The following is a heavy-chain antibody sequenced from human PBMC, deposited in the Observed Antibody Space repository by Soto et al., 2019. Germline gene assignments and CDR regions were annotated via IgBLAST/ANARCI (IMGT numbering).Heavy chain of an antibody. CDR1: GFTFSNAW. CDR3: TTGITFGGVVVKAYYYYGMEV. Sequence: GGSLRLSCAASGFTFSNAWMSWVRQAPGKGLEWVGRIKSKTDGGTTDYAAPVKGRFTISRDDSKNTLYLQMNSLKTEDTAVYYCTTGITFGGVVVKAYYYYGMEVWRQGTTVTVSS. J-gene: IGHJ6*02. V-gene: IGHV3-15*01. CDR2: IKSKTDGGTT. D-gene: IGHD3-16*02.